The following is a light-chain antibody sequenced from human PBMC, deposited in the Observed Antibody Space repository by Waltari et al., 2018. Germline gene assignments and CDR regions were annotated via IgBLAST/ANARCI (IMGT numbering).Light chain of an antibody. CDR2: DAF. CDR3: QQRYSGPRT. J-gene: IGKJ4*01. Sequence: EIVLTQSPATLSLSPGERATLSCRASQNIDIYLAWYQQKPGQAPRLLIYDAFYRATGIPARFRGRGSGTDFTLTISSLEPEDVAVYSCQQRYSGPRTFGGGTKVQFK. V-gene: IGKV3-11*01. CDR1: QNIDIY.